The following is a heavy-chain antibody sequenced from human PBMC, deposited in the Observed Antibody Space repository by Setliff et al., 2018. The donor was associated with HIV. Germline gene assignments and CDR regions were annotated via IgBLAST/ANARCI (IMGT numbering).Heavy chain of an antibody. CDR1: GLNLTRCD. CDR3: ATSPLPGSSDYIWGSDYFDY. V-gene: IGHV3-33*04. CDR2: LWFDGKNR. J-gene: IGHJ4*02. Sequence: PGGSLRLSCAASGLNLTRCDMHWVRQAPGKGLDWLAVLWFDGKNRKYAASVKGRFTISRDTSKNTLYLQLDSLTAEDTAVYYCATSPLPGSSDYIWGSDYFDYWGQGALVTV. D-gene: IGHD3-16*01.